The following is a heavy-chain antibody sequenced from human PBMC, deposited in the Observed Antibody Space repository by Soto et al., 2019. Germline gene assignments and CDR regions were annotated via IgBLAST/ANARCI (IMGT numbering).Heavy chain of an antibody. CDR1: GGSFSGYS. J-gene: IGHJ4*02. V-gene: IGHV4-34*01. CDR2: INHSGST. D-gene: IGHD2-15*01. CDR3: ARGKTYCSGGSCYEQFDY. Sequence: TSETLSLTCAVYGGSFSGYSWSWVRQPPGKGLEWIGEINHSGSTNYNPSLKSRVAISVDTSKNQFSLKLSSVTAADTAVYYCARGKTYCSGGSCYEQFDYWGQGSLVTVSS.